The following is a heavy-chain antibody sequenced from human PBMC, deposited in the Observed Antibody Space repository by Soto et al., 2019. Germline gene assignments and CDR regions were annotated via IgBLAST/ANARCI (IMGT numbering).Heavy chain of an antibody. CDR2: FGTAGDP. CDR3: ARWVRRSGYYFRAFDM. Sequence: PGGSLRLSCAASGFTFSIYDMHWVRQAAGKRLEWVSAFGTAGDPYYLGSVKGRFIVSRENAKNYLYIQMNSLRAGDTAVYYCARWVRRSGYYFRAFDMWGRGTMVTVSS. CDR1: GFTFSIYD. D-gene: IGHD3-3*01. J-gene: IGHJ3*02. V-gene: IGHV3-13*05.